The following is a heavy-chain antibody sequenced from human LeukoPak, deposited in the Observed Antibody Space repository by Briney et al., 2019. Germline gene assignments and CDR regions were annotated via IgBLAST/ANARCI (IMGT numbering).Heavy chain of an antibody. CDR3: ATDVILRLGESYFDY. CDR1: GYTFTDYY. D-gene: IGHD3-16*01. CDR2: VDPEDGET. Sequence: ASVKVSCKVSGYTFTDYYMHWVQQAPGKGLEWMGLVDPEDGETIYAEKFQGRVTVTADTSTDTAYMELSSLRSEDTAVYYCATDVILRLGESYFDYWGQGTLVTVSS. V-gene: IGHV1-69-2*01. J-gene: IGHJ4*02.